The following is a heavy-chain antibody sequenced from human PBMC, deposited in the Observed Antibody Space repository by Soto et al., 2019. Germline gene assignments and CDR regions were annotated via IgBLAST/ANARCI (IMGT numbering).Heavy chain of an antibody. V-gene: IGHV4-34*01. CDR3: ARGKAVAGTGYFAY. D-gene: IGHD6-19*01. CDR2: INHSGST. CDR1: GGSLSGYY. Sequence: ASENLSLSCGVYGGSLSGYYWSWIRQPPGKGLEWIGEINHSGSTNYNPSLKSRVTISVDTSKNQFSLKLSSVTAADTAVYYCARGKAVAGTGYFAYWGQGTLVTVSS. J-gene: IGHJ4*02.